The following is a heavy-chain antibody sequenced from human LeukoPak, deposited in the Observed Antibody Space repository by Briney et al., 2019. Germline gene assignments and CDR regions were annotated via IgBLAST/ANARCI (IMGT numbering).Heavy chain of an antibody. Sequence: PGGSLRLSCAASGNYLMHWVRQAPGKGLVWVSHINSDGSWTSYADSVKGRFTISKDNAKNTVYLQMNSLRAEDTAVYYCVSFYETYWDRGTLVTVSS. CDR3: VSFYETY. D-gene: IGHD2/OR15-2a*01. V-gene: IGHV3-74*01. CDR2: INSDGSWT. CDR1: GNYL. J-gene: IGHJ4*02.